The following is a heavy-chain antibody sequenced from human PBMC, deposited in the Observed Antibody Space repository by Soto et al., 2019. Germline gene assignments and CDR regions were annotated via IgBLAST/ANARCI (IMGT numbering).Heavy chain of an antibody. D-gene: IGHD3-22*01. J-gene: IGHJ3*02. CDR1: GYTFTSYD. CDR2: MNPNSGNT. V-gene: IGHV1-8*01. CDR3: ARGKGYYDSSGYTGPDAFDI. Sequence: VASVKVSCKASGYTFTSYDINWVRQATGQGLEWMGWMNPNSGNTGYAQKFQGRVTMTRNTSISTAYMELSSLRSEDTAVYYCARGKGYYDSSGYTGPDAFDIWGQGTMVTVSS.